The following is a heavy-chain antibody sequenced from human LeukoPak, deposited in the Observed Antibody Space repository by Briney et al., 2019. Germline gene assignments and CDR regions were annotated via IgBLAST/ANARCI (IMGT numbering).Heavy chain of an antibody. D-gene: IGHD3-22*01. CDR1: GFTFSSYA. V-gene: IGHV3-23*01. CDR3: AKDLTYDSSGYDDDFDI. Sequence: PGGSLRLSCAASGFTFSSYAMSWVRQAPGKGLEWVSAISGSGGSTYYAGTVKGRFTIYRDNSKYTLYLQMNSLRAEDTAVYYCAKDLTYDSSGYDDDFDIWGQGTMVTVSS. J-gene: IGHJ3*02. CDR2: ISGSGGST.